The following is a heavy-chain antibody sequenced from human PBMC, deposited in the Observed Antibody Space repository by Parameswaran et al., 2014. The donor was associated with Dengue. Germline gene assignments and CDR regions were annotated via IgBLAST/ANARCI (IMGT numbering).Heavy chain of an antibody. CDR3: ARGSPYCGGDCYSAPKYYWYFDL. Sequence: RWIRQPPGKGLEWIGYIYHSGSTYYNPSLKSRVTISVDRSKNQFSLKLSSVTAADTAVYYCARGSPYCGGDCYSAPKYYWYFDLWGLAPWSPSPQ. CDR2: IYHSGST. V-gene: IGHV4-30-2*01. J-gene: IGHJ2*01. D-gene: IGHD2-21*02.